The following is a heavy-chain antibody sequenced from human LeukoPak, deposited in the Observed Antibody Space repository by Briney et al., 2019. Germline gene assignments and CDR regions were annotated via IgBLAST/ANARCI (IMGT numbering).Heavy chain of an antibody. Sequence: ASVKVSCKASGYTFTGYYMHWVRQAPGQGREWMGWINPNSGGTNYAQKFQGRVTMTRDTSISTAYMGLSRLRADDTAVYYCARNFMVRGVTPSTYYYYMDVWGKGTTVTISS. J-gene: IGHJ6*03. V-gene: IGHV1-2*02. CDR3: ARNFMVRGVTPSTYYYYMDV. CDR1: GYTFTGYY. CDR2: INPNSGGT. D-gene: IGHD3-10*01.